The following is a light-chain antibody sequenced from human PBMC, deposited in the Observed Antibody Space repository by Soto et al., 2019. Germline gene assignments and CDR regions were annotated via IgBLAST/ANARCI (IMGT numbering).Light chain of an antibody. CDR3: QQYNNWPRT. J-gene: IGKJ1*01. CDR2: GAS. V-gene: IGKV3-15*01. Sequence: EIVMTQSPSSLSLYPFEIATLSCRSSQSVSSNLAWYHQKPGQAPRLLISGASTRATGIPARFSGCGSGTEFTLTISILQYEDFADYCCQQYNNWPRTFGQGTKVDIK. CDR1: QSVSSN.